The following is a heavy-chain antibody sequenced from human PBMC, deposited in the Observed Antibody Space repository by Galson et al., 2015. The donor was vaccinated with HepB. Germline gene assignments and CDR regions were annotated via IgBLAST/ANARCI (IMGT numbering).Heavy chain of an antibody. CDR2: IYSSGIT. V-gene: IGHV4-61*02. CDR3: ARDRYDSGGQFDY. CDR1: GGSISGGTYY. D-gene: IGHD3-22*01. J-gene: IGHJ4*02. Sequence: QVQLQESGPGLVKPSETLSLTCTVSGGSISGGTYYWSWIRQPAGKGLEWIGRIYSSGITNYNPSLKSRVTMSVDTSKNQFSLMLSSVTAADTAVYYCARDRYDSGGQFDYWGQGTLVTVSS.